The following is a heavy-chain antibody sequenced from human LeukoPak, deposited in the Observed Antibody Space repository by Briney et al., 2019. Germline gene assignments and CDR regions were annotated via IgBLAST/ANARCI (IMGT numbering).Heavy chain of an antibody. CDR1: GDSISSGDYY. V-gene: IGHV4-30-4*08. CDR3: ARGHDYFDY. J-gene: IGHJ4*02. Sequence: PSETLSLTCTVSGDSISSGDYYWSWIRQPPGKGLEWIGYIYYSGNTYYDPSLQSRVTISVDTSKNQFSLNLSSVTAADTAVFYCARGHDYFDYWGQGTLVTVSS. CDR2: IYYSGNT.